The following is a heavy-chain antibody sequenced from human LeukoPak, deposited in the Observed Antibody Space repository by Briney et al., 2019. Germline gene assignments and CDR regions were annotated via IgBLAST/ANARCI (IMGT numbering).Heavy chain of an antibody. V-gene: IGHV1-69*13. Sequence: SVKVSCKASGGTFSSYAIIWVRQAPGQGLEWMGGIIPIFGTANYAQKFQGRVTITADESTSTPYMELSSLRSEDTAVYYCASQVPAQFDPWGQGTLVTVSS. J-gene: IGHJ5*02. CDR1: GGTFSSYA. CDR3: ASQVPAQFDP. CDR2: IIPIFGTA. D-gene: IGHD1-1*01.